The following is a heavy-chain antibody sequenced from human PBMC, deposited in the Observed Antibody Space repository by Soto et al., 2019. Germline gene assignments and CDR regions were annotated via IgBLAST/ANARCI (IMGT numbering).Heavy chain of an antibody. CDR3: TTTYRSGGAFDC. J-gene: IGHJ4*02. Sequence: EVQLVESGGGLVKPGGSLRVSCAASGLSFSYAWMNWVRQAPGKGLEWVGRIKSKIDGGTTDFGAPVKGRFTISRDASKNTLYLQMNSLKTEDTAVYYCTTTYRSGGAFDCWGQGTLVTVSS. V-gene: IGHV3-15*07. CDR2: IKSKIDGGTT. D-gene: IGHD6-19*01. CDR1: GLSFSYAW.